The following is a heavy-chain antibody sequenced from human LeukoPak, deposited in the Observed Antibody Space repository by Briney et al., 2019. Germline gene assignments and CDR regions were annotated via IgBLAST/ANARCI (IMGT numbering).Heavy chain of an antibody. Sequence: SETLSLTCTVSGGSISSYYWSWIRQPPGKELEWIGYIYYSGSTNYNPSLKSRVTISVDTSKNQFSLKLSSVTAADTAVYYCARAGQWLVGGYFDYWGQGTLVTVSS. J-gene: IGHJ4*02. V-gene: IGHV4-59*01. D-gene: IGHD6-19*01. CDR1: GGSISSYY. CDR3: ARAGQWLVGGYFDY. CDR2: IYYSGST.